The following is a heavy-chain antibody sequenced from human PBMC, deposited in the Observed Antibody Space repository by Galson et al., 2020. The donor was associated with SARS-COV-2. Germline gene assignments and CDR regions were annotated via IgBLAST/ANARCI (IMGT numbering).Heavy chain of an antibody. D-gene: IGHD1-26*01. Sequence: GGSLRLSCAASGFTFSSYAMHWVRQAPGKGLEWVAVISYDGSNKYYADSVKGRFTISRDNSKNTLYLQMNSLRAEDTAVYYCARLGIVGATPFDYWGQGTLVTVSS. CDR1: GFTFSSYA. CDR2: ISYDGSNK. J-gene: IGHJ4*02. V-gene: IGHV3-30*04. CDR3: ARLGIVGATPFDY.